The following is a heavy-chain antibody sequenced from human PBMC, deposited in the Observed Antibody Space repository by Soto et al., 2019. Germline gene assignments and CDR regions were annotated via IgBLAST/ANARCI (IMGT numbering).Heavy chain of an antibody. Sequence: QVQLVQSGAEVKKPGASVKVSCKASGYTFTNYYMHWVRQAPGQGLEWMGIINPGGGGTSYAQKFQGRVTLTRDTSTSTVYMELSSLRSDDTAVYYCARERLSAIFGVVDYWGQGTLVTVSS. CDR2: INPGGGGT. D-gene: IGHD3-3*01. V-gene: IGHV1-46*01. CDR3: ARERLSAIFGVVDY. CDR1: GYTFTNYY. J-gene: IGHJ4*02.